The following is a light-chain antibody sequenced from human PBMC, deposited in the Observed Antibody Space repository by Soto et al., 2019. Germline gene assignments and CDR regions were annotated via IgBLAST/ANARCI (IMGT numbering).Light chain of an antibody. CDR3: QQYNSWPLT. J-gene: IGKJ4*01. CDR2: DAS. CDR1: QSLTSSY. V-gene: IGKV3-20*01. Sequence: EIVLTQSPGTLSLSPGERATLSCRASQSLTSSYLAWYQQKPGQAPRLLMYDASGRATGIPDRFSGSGSGTDFTLTISRLEPEDFAVYYCQQYNSWPLTFGGGTKVDIK.